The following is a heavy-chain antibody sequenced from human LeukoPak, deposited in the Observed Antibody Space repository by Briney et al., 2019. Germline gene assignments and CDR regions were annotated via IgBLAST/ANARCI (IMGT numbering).Heavy chain of an antibody. CDR1: GGTFSSYA. CDR3: AREFVGSYYDSSGYYTFDY. V-gene: IGHV1-69*13. J-gene: IGHJ4*02. CDR2: IIPIFGTA. Sequence: ASVKVSCKASGGTFSSYAISWVRQAPGQGLEWMGGIIPIFGTANYAQKLQGRVTITADESTSTAYMELSSLRSEDTAVYYCAREFVGSYYDSSGYYTFDYWGQGTLVTVSS. D-gene: IGHD3-22*01.